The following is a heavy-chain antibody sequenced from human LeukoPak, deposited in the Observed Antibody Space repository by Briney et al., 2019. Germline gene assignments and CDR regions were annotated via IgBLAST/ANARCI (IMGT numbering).Heavy chain of an antibody. CDR1: GFTFSSYA. CDR2: ISYDGSNR. CDR3: ARDSYSRTWNEYFHH. J-gene: IGHJ1*01. V-gene: IGHV3-30-3*01. Sequence: GRSLRLSCAASGFTFSSYAMHWVRQAPGKGLEWVAVISYDGSNRYYADSVKGRFTISRDNSKNTLYLQMNSLRAEDTAVYYCARDSYSRTWNEYFHHWGQGTLVTVSS. D-gene: IGHD6-13*01.